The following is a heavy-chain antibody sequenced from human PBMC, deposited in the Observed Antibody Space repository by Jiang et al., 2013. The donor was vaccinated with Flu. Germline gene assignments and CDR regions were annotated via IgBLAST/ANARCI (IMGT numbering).Heavy chain of an antibody. D-gene: IGHD2-21*02. CDR1: GFTFSGFA. V-gene: IGHV3-23*04. J-gene: IGHJ6*02. Sequence: VQLVESGGGLVQPGGSLRLSCAASGFTFSGFAMSWVRQAPGKGLEWVSVISVGGTTHYGDSVKGRFIISRDNSKNTLYLEMNSLRGEDTAVYYCARAPCSGDCYSLTGYFHHGLDVWGQGTTVTVSS. CDR2: ISVGGTT. CDR3: ARAPCSGDCYSLTGYFHHGLDV.